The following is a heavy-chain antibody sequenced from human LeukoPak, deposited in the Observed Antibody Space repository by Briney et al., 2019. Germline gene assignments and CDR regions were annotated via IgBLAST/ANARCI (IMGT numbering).Heavy chain of an antibody. J-gene: IGHJ3*02. CDR1: GGSISNYY. Sequence: SETLSLTCTVSGGSISNYYWNWIRQPAGKGLESIGRIHISAGSNYSPSLKSRVTMSIDTAKNQFSLKLTSLTAADTAVYYCAGSTHDYGDSDAFDIWGQGTMVTVSS. D-gene: IGHD4-17*01. CDR3: AGSTHDYGDSDAFDI. CDR2: IHISAGS. V-gene: IGHV4-4*07.